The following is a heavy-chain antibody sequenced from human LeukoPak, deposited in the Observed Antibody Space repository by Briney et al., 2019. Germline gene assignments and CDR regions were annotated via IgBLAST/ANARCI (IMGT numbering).Heavy chain of an antibody. V-gene: IGHV3-21*01. Sequence: KPGGSLRLSCAASGFTFSSYSMNWVRQAPGKGLEWVSSISSSSSYIYYADPVKGRFTISRDNAKNSLYLQMNSLRAEDTAVYYCARFPRTTRGHFDYWGQGTLVTVSS. J-gene: IGHJ4*02. D-gene: IGHD1-1*01. CDR2: ISSSSSYI. CDR1: GFTFSSYS. CDR3: ARFPRTTRGHFDY.